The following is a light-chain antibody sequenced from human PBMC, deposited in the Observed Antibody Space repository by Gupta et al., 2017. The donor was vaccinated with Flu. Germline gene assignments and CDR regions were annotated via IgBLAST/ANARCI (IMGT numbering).Light chain of an antibody. J-gene: IGKJ1*01. V-gene: IGKV3-20*01. Sequence: ILLPQSPGTLSLSPGERATLSCRASQSVSSSYLAWYQQKPGQAPRLLIYGASSRATGIPDRFSGSGSGTDFTLTISRLEPEDFAVYYCQQYGSSPFTFGQGTKVDI. CDR3: QQYGSSPFT. CDR1: QSVSSSY. CDR2: GAS.